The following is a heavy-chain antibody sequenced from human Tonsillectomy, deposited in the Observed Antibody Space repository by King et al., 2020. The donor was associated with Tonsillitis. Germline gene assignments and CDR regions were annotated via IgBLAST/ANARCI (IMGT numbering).Heavy chain of an antibody. V-gene: IGHV3-30-3*01. CDR2: ISYDGSNK. CDR3: ASSPNSQWLPQDH. Sequence: VQLVESGGGVVQPGRSLRLSCAASGFIFSYYAMYWVRQAPGKGLEWVAVISYDGSNKYYADSVRGRCTISRDNSKNTLFLQMNSLRAEDTAVYYCASSPNSQWLPQDHWGQGTRVTVSS. J-gene: IGHJ4*02. CDR1: GFIFSYYA. D-gene: IGHD6-19*01.